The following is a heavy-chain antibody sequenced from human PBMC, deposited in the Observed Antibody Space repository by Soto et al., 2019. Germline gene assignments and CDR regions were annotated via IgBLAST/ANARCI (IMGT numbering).Heavy chain of an antibody. CDR2: IYYSGST. CDR3: ARGGVFPAFDI. J-gene: IGHJ3*02. CDR1: GGSISSGGYY. D-gene: IGHD2-8*01. V-gene: IGHV4-31*03. Sequence: SETLSLTCTVSGGSISSGGYYWSWIRQHPGKGLEWIGYIYYSGSTYYNPSLKSRVTISVDTSKNQFSLKLSSVTAADTAVYYCARGGVFPAFDIGGQWTMVTVSS.